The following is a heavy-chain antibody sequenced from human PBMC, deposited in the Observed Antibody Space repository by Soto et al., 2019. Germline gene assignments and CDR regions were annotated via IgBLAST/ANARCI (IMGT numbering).Heavy chain of an antibody. V-gene: IGHV5-51*01. CDR3: ARTSAAGKNYYCMDV. J-gene: IGHJ6*02. D-gene: IGHD6-13*01. CDR2: IYPGDSDT. CDR1: GYSFTSYW. Sequence: PGESLKISCKGSGYSFTSYWIGWVRQMPGKGLEWMGIIYPGDSDTRYSPSFQGQVTISADKSISTAYLQWSSLKASDTAMYYCARTSAAGKNYYCMDVWRQGTTVTVSS.